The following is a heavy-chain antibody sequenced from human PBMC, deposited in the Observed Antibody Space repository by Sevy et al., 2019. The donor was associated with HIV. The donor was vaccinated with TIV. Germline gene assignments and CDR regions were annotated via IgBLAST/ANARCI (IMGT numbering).Heavy chain of an antibody. Sequence: GGSLRLSCAASGFTIRTYNMNWVRQAPGKGLEWVSSISISSTYIYYADSVKGRFTISRDNAKNSLYLQMSSLRAEDTAVYYCARDLVIPATTDYFYYGMDVWGQGTTVTVSS. CDR1: GFTIRTYN. CDR2: ISISSTYI. CDR3: ARDLVIPATTDYFYYGMDV. J-gene: IGHJ6*02. D-gene: IGHD2-15*01. V-gene: IGHV3-21*01.